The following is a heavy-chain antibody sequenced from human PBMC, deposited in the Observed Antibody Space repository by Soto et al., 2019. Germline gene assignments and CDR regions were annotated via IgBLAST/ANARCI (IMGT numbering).Heavy chain of an antibody. J-gene: IGHJ5*02. CDR2: ISPYNGNT. D-gene: IGHD6-19*01. CDR1: GYNFSYYG. Sequence: QVQLVQSGAEVKKPGASVKVSCNASGYNFSYYGITWVRQAPGRGLEWMGWISPYNGNTNYAQDLQGRVPMTTDRSTDTAYMELMSLRSDDTAVYFCARDRLMHQWQIGNWFDPWGKGTLVIVSS. CDR3: ARDRLMHQWQIGNWFDP. V-gene: IGHV1-18*01.